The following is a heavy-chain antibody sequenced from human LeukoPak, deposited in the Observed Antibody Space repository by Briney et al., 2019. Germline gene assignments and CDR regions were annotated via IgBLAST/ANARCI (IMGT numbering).Heavy chain of an antibody. CDR1: GGSINSGTYY. V-gene: IGHV4-61*02. CDR3: ARGGYCGDDCFFYS. J-gene: IGHJ4*02. D-gene: IGHD2-21*02. Sequence: PSETLSLTCTASGGSINSGTYYWRWIRQPAVKGLEWIGRIYPSGTTNYNPSLKSRVTISVDTSKNQFSLKLTSVTAADTAVYYCARGGYCGDDCFFYSWGQGTLVTVSS. CDR2: IYPSGTT.